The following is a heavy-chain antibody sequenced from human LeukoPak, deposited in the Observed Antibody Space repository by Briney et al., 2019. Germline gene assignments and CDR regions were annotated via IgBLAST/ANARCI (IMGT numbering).Heavy chain of an antibody. CDR2: INHSGST. V-gene: IGHV4-34*01. Sequence: PSETLSLTCAVYGGSFSGYYWSWIRQPPGKGLEWIGEINHSGSTNYNPSLKSRVTISVDTSKNQFSLKLSSVTAADTAVYYCAREAKFGYYYGSGSCYPPYYYYMDVWGKGTTVTVSS. CDR3: AREAKFGYYYGSGSCYPPYYYYMDV. CDR1: GGSFSGYY. D-gene: IGHD3-10*01. J-gene: IGHJ6*03.